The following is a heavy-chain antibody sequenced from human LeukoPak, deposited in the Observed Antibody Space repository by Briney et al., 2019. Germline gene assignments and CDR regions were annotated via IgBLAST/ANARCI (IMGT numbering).Heavy chain of an antibody. CDR3: ARHGDDFWSGYLENWFDP. D-gene: IGHD3-3*01. Sequence: SETLSLTCAVYGGSFSGYYWSWIRQPPGKGLEWIGEINHSGSTNYNPSLKSRVTISVDTSKNQFSLKLSSVTAADTAVYYCARHGDDFWSGYLENWFDPWGQGTLVTVSS. CDR1: GGSFSGYY. V-gene: IGHV4-34*01. CDR2: INHSGST. J-gene: IGHJ5*02.